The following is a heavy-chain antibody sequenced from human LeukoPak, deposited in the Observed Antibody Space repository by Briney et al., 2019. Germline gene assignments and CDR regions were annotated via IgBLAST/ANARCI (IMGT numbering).Heavy chain of an antibody. D-gene: IGHD6-13*01. J-gene: IGHJ4*02. CDR1: GFTFSSYG. CDR3: AKDIGGQQLGIDY. CDR2: IRYDGSNK. Sequence: PGGSLRLSCAASGFTFSSYGMHWVRQAPGKGLEWVAFIRYDGSNKYYADSVKGRFTISRDNSKNTLYLQINSLRAEDTALYYCAKDIGGQQLGIDYWGQGTLVTVSS. V-gene: IGHV3-30*02.